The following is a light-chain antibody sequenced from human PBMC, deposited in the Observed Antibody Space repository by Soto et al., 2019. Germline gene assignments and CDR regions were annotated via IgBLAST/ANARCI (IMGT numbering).Light chain of an antibody. Sequence: NFMLTQPHSVSESPGKTVAISCTRSGGSIATNYVQWYQQRPGSAPTTVIYEDNQRPSGVPDRFSGSIDSSSNSASLTISGLKPEDEADYYCQSYDSSNVVFGGGTQLTVL. CDR2: EDN. V-gene: IGLV6-57*04. CDR1: GGSIATNY. J-gene: IGLJ2*01. CDR3: QSYDSSNVV.